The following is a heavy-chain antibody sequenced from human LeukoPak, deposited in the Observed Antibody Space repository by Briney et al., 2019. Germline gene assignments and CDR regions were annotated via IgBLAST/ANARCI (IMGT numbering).Heavy chain of an antibody. CDR2: MNPNSGNT. D-gene: IGHD6-13*01. CDR1: GYTFTSYD. V-gene: IGHV1-8*01. J-gene: IGHJ6*02. CDR3: ARGHRVRSGSSWPVV. Sequence: GASVKVSCKASGYTFTSYDINWVRQATGQGLEWMGWMNPNSGNTGYAQKVQGRVTMTRNTSISTAYMELSSLRSEDTAVYYCARGHRVRSGSSWPVVWGQGTTVTVSS.